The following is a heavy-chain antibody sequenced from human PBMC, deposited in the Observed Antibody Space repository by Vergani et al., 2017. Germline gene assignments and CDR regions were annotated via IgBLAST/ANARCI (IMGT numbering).Heavy chain of an antibody. Sequence: QVQLQQWGAGLLKPSETLSLTCAVYSGSFSGYYWSWIRQPPGKGLEWIGEINHSGSTNYNPSLKSRVTISVDTSKNQFSLKLSSVTAADTAVYYCARGFASVVAADYWGQGTLVTVSS. V-gene: IGHV4-34*01. CDR3: ARGFASVVAADY. J-gene: IGHJ4*02. D-gene: IGHD2-15*01. CDR1: SGSFSGYY. CDR2: INHSGST.